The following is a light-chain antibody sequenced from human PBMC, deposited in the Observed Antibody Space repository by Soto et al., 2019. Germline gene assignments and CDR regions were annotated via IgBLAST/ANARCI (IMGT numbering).Light chain of an antibody. J-gene: IGKJ1*01. CDR2: KAS. CDR1: QTISSW. CDR3: QHYNSYSEA. Sequence: DIQMTQSPSSLSASVGDRVTITCRASQTISSWLAWYQQKPGKAPKLLIYKASTLKSGVPSRFSGSGSGTEFTLTISSLQPDDFATYYCQHYNSYSEAFGQGTKE. V-gene: IGKV1-5*03.